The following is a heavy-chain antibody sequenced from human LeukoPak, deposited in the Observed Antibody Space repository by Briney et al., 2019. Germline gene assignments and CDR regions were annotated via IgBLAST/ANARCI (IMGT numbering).Heavy chain of an antibody. CDR1: GGSISSYY. D-gene: IGHD6-13*01. J-gene: IGHJ6*03. CDR2: IYYSGST. V-gene: IGHV4-59*01. CDR3: AGTTEAHSWRTRYYDYYMDV. Sequence: SETLSLTCTVSGGSISSYYWSWIRQPPGKGLEWIGYIYYSGSTNYNPSLKSRVTISVDTSKNQFSLKLSSVTAADTAVYYCAGTTEAHSWRTRYYDYYMDVWGKGSTVTVSS.